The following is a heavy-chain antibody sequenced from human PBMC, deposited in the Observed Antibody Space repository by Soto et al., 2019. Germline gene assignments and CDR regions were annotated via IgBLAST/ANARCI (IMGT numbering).Heavy chain of an antibody. V-gene: IGHV3-13*01. CDR3: ARGQEVGAHFFDS. D-gene: IGHD2-15*01. CDR2: IGTAGDT. J-gene: IGHJ4*02. CDR1: GFTFSGFD. Sequence: GSLRLSCEASGFTFSGFDMHWVRQPTGKGLEWVSTIGTAGDTYYAVSVKGRFTISRDNAKNSLSLQMNSLRAGDTAVYFCARGQEVGAHFFDSWGQGTQVTVSS.